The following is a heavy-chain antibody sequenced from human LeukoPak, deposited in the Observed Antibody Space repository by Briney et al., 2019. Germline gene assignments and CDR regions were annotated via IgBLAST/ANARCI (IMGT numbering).Heavy chain of an antibody. J-gene: IGHJ4*02. CDR3: ARGPDYGDPFDY. Sequence: GASVKVSCKASGGTFSSYAISWVRQAPGQGLEWMGGIIPIFGTANYAQKFQGRVTITADESTSTAYIELSSLRSEDTAVYYCARGPDYGDPFDYWGQGTLVTVSS. CDR2: IIPIFGTA. CDR1: GGTFSSYA. V-gene: IGHV1-69*13. D-gene: IGHD4-17*01.